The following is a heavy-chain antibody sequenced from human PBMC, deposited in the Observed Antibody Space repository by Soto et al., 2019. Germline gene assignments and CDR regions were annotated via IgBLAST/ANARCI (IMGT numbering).Heavy chain of an antibody. J-gene: IGHJ6*02. CDR1: GYTFTSYG. D-gene: IGHD2-2*02. CDR2: ISAYNGNT. V-gene: IGHV1-18*01. CDR3: ASTDIVVVPAAIGPQYYYYGMDV. Sequence: GASVKVSCKASGYTFTSYGISWARQAPGQGLESMGWISAYNGNTNYAQKLQGRVTMTTDTSTSTAYMELRSLRSDDTAVYYCASTDIVVVPAAIGPQYYYYGMDVWGQGTTVTVSS.